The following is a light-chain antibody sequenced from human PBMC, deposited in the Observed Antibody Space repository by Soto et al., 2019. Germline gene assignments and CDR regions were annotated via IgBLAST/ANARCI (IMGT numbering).Light chain of an antibody. CDR1: SSDIGGYNY. J-gene: IGLJ1*01. V-gene: IGLV2-8*01. CDR3: TSYAGGNNV. Sequence: QSALTQPPSASGSPGQSVTISCTGTSSDIGGYNYVSWYQQHPGKVPKLMIYEVNKRPSGVPDRFSGSKSGNTASLTVSGLQAYDEADYYCTSYAGGNNVFGTGTKLTVL. CDR2: EVN.